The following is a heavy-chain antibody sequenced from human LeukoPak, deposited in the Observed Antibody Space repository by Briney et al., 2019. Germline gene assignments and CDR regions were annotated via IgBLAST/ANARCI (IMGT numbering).Heavy chain of an antibody. Sequence: GGSLRLCCAASGFTFSTYSMNWVRQAPGKGLEWVSSITGSSNFMSYADSVKGRFTISRDNARNSLYLQMNSLRAEDTAVYYCAGDFSQSRNSDYWGQGTLVTVSS. V-gene: IGHV3-21*01. CDR2: ITGSSNFM. D-gene: IGHD4-23*01. CDR1: GFTFSTYS. CDR3: AGDFSQSRNSDY. J-gene: IGHJ4*02.